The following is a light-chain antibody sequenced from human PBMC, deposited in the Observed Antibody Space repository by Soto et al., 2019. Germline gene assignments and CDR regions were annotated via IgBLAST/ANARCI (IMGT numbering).Light chain of an antibody. J-gene: IGLJ1*01. CDR3: TSYTTTTLEV. CDR2: GVS. V-gene: IGLV2-14*01. CDR1: RNDVGLYNY. Sequence: QSALTXPAXXXXXXGQSITISCTGTRNDVGLYNYVSWYQHHPGNAPKLIIYGVSDRPSGVSNRFSGSKSGNTASLTISGLQAEDEADYYCTSYTTTTLEVFGTGTKLTVL.